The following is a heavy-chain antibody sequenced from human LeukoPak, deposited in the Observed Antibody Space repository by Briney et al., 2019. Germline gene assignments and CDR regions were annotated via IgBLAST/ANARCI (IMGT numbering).Heavy chain of an antibody. CDR1: GFTFSSYG. Sequence: GGSLRLSCAASGFTFSSYGMHGVRQAPGKGLEWLAAISYDGSNKYYADSVKGRFTVSRDNSKNTLDLQMNSLRAEDTAVYYCAKDSSIVGTTSFDYWGQGTLVTVSS. V-gene: IGHV3-30*18. D-gene: IGHD1-26*01. CDR2: ISYDGSNK. CDR3: AKDSSIVGTTSFDY. J-gene: IGHJ4*02.